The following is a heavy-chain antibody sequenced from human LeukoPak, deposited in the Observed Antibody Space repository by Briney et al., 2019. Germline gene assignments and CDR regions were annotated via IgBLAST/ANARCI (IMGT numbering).Heavy chain of an antibody. CDR2: IYTSGST. Sequence: SETLSLTCTVSGGPISSGSYYWSWIRQPAGKGLEWIGRIYTSGSTNYNPSLKSRVTISVDTSKNQFSLKLSSVTAADTAVYYCARDGTIFGVVMGPWGQGTLVTVSS. CDR1: GGPISSGSYY. CDR3: ARDGTIFGVVMGP. V-gene: IGHV4-61*02. D-gene: IGHD3-3*01. J-gene: IGHJ5*02.